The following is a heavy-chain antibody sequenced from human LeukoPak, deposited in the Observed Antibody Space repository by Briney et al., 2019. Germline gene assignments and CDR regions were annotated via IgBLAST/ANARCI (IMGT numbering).Heavy chain of an antibody. D-gene: IGHD1-26*01. Sequence: PGGSLRLSCAASGFTLNNYWMHWVRQAPGQGLGLVSRINVDGSSISYADSVKGRFTISSDNARNTLYLQMNSLRAEDTAVYYCTRIKWDLTYFDYWGQGTLVTASS. CDR1: GFTLNNYW. CDR3: TRIKWDLTYFDY. J-gene: IGHJ4*02. V-gene: IGHV3-74*01. CDR2: INVDGSSI.